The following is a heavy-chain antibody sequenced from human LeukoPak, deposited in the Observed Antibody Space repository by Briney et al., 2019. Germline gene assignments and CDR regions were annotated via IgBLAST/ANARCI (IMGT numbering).Heavy chain of an antibody. J-gene: IGHJ4*02. D-gene: IGHD1-1*01. CDR1: GFTLSPFW. Sequence: EGSLRLSCAASGFTLSPFWMHWVRQSPGKGPVWVSRIGPDGSVTNYADSVKGRFTISRDNARNTLYLQISSLSVEDTAVYFCARDMWGTFDYWGQGALVTVSS. CDR3: ARDMWGTFDY. CDR2: IGPDGSVT. V-gene: IGHV3-74*01.